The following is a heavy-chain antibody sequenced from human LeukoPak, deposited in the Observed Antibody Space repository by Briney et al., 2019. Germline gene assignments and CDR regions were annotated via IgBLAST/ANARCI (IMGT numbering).Heavy chain of an antibody. Sequence: GGSLRLSCAASGFTFSSYGMHWVRQAPGKGLEWVAVISYDGSNKYYADSVKGRFTISRDNSKNTLYLQMNSLRAEDTAVYYCAKEEEYYFDYWGQGTLVTVSS. V-gene: IGHV3-30*18. CDR2: ISYDGSNK. CDR1: GFTFSSYG. J-gene: IGHJ4*02. CDR3: AKEEEYYFDY. D-gene: IGHD3-10*01.